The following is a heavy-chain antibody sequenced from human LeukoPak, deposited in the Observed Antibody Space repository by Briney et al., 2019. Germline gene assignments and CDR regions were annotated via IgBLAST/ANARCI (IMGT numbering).Heavy chain of an antibody. V-gene: IGHV1-8*01. CDR1: GYTFTSYD. J-gene: IGHJ4*02. Sequence: ASVKVFCKASGYTFTSYDINWVRQATGQGLEWMGWMNPNSGNTGYAQKFQGRVTMTRNTSISTAYMELSSLRSEDTAVYYCARIDYGDYVSGFWGQGTLVAVSS. CDR2: MNPNSGNT. D-gene: IGHD4-17*01. CDR3: ARIDYGDYVSGF.